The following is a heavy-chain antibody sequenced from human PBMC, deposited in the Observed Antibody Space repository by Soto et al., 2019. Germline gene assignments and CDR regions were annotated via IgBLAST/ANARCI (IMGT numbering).Heavy chain of an antibody. CDR2: VSGSGGST. Sequence: GSLRLSCAASGFTFSTFAMSWVRQAPGKGLEWVSGVSGSGGSTYYADSVKGRFTISRDNPKNTLYLQMSSLRAEDTAVYYCAKGWSIIDSWGQGSLVTVSS. J-gene: IGHJ4*02. CDR3: AKGWSIIDS. V-gene: IGHV3-23*01. D-gene: IGHD6-13*01. CDR1: GFTFSTFA.